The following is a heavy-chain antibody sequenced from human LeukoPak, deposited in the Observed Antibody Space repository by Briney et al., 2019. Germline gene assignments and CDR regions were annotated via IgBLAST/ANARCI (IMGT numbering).Heavy chain of an antibody. D-gene: IGHD3-22*01. J-gene: IGHJ3*02. CDR2: IYHTGST. CDR3: ASLADWYYYDDSGYPLGAFDI. Sequence: SETLSLTCTVSGGSISAYYWNWIRQSPGKGMEWIGYIYHTGSTKHNPSLKSRVTISVDTSKNQFSLKLTSVTAADTAVYFCASLADWYYYDDSGYPLGAFDIWGQGTMVTVSS. V-gene: IGHV4-59*01. CDR1: GGSISAYY.